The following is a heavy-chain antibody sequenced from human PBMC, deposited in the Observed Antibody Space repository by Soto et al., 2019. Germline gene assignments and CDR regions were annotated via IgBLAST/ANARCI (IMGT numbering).Heavy chain of an antibody. D-gene: IGHD3-22*01. CDR3: ARCEITMIVACYY. Sequence: QVQLVQSGAEVKKPGASVKVSCKASGYTFTSYDINWVRQATGQGLEWMGWMNPNSGNTGYAQKFQGRVTMTRNNSISTAYMELSRLRSEDTAVYYCARCEITMIVACYYWGQGTLVTVSS. CDR2: MNPNSGNT. CDR1: GYTFTSYD. J-gene: IGHJ4*02. V-gene: IGHV1-8*01.